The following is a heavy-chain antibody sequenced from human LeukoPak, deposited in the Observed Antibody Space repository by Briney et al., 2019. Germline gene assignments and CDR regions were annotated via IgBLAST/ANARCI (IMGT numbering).Heavy chain of an antibody. CDR3: AKDVGKWESLHFFDY. CDR2: ISGSGAST. V-gene: IGHV3-23*01. Sequence: GGSLRLSCLTSGFTFSTNAMSWVRQAPGKGLEWISGISGSGASTYYADSVTGRFTISRDNSRNTLYLQMNSLRGDDTAVYYCAKDVGKWESLHFFDYWGQGTLVTVYS. J-gene: IGHJ4*02. CDR1: GFTFSTNA. D-gene: IGHD1-26*01.